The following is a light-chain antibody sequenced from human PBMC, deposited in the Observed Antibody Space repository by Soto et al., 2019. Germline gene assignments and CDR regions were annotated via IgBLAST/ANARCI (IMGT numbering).Light chain of an antibody. V-gene: IGKV3-11*01. CDR2: DAS. J-gene: IGKJ4*01. CDR3: QQRSNWPYLT. CDR1: QSVSGY. Sequence: EMVFTQSPDTLSLSPGERATLSCRASQSVSGYLGWYQQKPGQAPRLLIYDASNRAYGVPARFRGSGSGTNFTLTIASLEPDDFAVYYCQQRSNWPYLTFGGGTKVDI.